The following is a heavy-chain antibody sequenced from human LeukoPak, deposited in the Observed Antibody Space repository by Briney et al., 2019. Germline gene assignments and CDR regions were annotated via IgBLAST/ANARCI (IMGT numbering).Heavy chain of an antibody. CDR1: GGFISSLMYS. CDR3: ARGVPYYYDRSKAFDI. Sequence: SETLSLTCTVSGGFISSLMYSWSWIRQPPGKGLEWIGYIYYSGSTNYNPSLKSRVTISVDTSKNQFSLKLSSVTAADTAVYYCARGVPYYYDRSKAFDIWGQGTMVTVSS. V-gene: IGHV4-61*01. CDR2: IYYSGST. D-gene: IGHD3-22*01. J-gene: IGHJ3*02.